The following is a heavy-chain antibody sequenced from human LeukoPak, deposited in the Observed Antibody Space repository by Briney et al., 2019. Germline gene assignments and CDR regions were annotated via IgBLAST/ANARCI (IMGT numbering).Heavy chain of an antibody. CDR1: GYTLTSYY. CDR2: INPSGGST. J-gene: IGHJ5*02. Sequence: ASVKVSCKASGYTLTSYYMHWVRQAPGQGLEWMGIINPSGGSTSYAQKFQGRVTMTRDTSTSTVYMELSSLRSEDTAVYYCAREWSAVAEIDPWGQGTLVTVSS. CDR3: AREWSAVAEIDP. V-gene: IGHV1-46*01. D-gene: IGHD6-19*01.